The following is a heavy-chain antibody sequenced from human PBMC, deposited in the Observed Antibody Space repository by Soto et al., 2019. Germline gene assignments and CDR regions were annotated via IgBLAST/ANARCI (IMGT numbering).Heavy chain of an antibody. CDR3: ARVGGYYDFWSGYSKAYYFDY. D-gene: IGHD3-3*01. J-gene: IGHJ4*02. CDR2: INHSGST. Sequence: QVQLQQWGAGLLKPSETLSLTCAVYGGSFSGYYWSWIRQPPGKGLAGIGEINHSGSTNYNPSLKSRVTISVDTSKNQFSLKLSSVTAADTAVYYCARVGGYYDFWSGYSKAYYFDYWGQGTLVTVSS. V-gene: IGHV4-34*01. CDR1: GGSFSGYY.